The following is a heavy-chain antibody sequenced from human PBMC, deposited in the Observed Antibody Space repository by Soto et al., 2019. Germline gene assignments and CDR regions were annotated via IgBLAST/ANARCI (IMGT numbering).Heavy chain of an antibody. CDR1: GYTFTSYG. Sequence: QVQLVQSGAEVKKPGASVKVSCKASGYTFTSYGISWVRQAPGQGLEWMGWISGYNGDTNYAQKLQGRVTMTTDTSTSTAYMELRSLRSDDTAVYYCARDGSGYCSGGSCSVYWGQGTLVTVSS. CDR2: ISGYNGDT. V-gene: IGHV1-18*04. CDR3: ARDGSGYCSGGSCSVY. J-gene: IGHJ4*02. D-gene: IGHD2-15*01.